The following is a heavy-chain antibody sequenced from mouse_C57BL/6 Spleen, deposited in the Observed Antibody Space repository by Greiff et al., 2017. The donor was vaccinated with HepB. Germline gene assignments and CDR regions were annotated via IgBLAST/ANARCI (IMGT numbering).Heavy chain of an antibody. J-gene: IGHJ3*01. Sequence: QVQLQQPGTELVKPGASVKLSCKASGYTFTSYWMHGVKRRPGQGLEWIGNINPSNGGTNYNEKFKSKATLTVDKSSSTAYRQLSSLTSEDSAVYYCARYYDYDVKRDWFAYWGQGTLVTVSA. D-gene: IGHD2-4*01. CDR1: GYTFTSYW. CDR2: INPSNGGT. CDR3: ARYYDYDVKRDWFAY. V-gene: IGHV1-53*01.